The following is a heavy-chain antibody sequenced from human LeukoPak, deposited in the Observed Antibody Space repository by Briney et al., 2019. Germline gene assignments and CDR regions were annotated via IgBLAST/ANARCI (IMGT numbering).Heavy chain of an antibody. CDR3: ARDNAREQWLGRFDY. D-gene: IGHD6-19*01. CDR2: INAGNGNT. CDR1: GYTFTSYA. Sequence: ASVKVSCKASGYTFTSYAMHWVRQAPGQRLEWMGWINAGNGNTKYSQKFQGRVTITRDTSASTAYMELSSLRSEDTAVYHCARDNAREQWLGRFDYWGQGTLVTVSS. V-gene: IGHV1-3*01. J-gene: IGHJ4*02.